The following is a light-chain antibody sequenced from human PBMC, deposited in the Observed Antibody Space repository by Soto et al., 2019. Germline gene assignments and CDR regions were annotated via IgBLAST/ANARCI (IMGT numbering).Light chain of an antibody. CDR2: PAS. CDR3: QQGYNFPRA. Sequence: DIQMTQSPSSISASVGDRVTITCRASQPISSWLAWYQQVPGQAPYLLIYPASTLQSGVPSRFSGSGSGTDFTLTSTGLQPEDFATYYCQQGYNFPRAFDQGTRVEI. J-gene: IGKJ1*01. CDR1: QPISSW. V-gene: IGKV1-12*01.